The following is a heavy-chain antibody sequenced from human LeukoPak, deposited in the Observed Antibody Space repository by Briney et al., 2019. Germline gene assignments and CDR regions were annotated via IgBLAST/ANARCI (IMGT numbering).Heavy chain of an antibody. CDR2: VHLDGRT. CDR3: AREGGFYRPLDY. D-gene: IGHD3-3*01. V-gene: IGHV4-4*02. J-gene: IGHJ4*02. Sequence: PSGTLSLICGVSGGSISSTNWWTWIRQPPRKGLEWIGEVHLDGRTNYNPSLESRLTMSVDLSENHISLKLTSVTAADTAVYYCAREGGFYRPLDYTGQGTLVTVSS. CDR1: GGSISSTNW.